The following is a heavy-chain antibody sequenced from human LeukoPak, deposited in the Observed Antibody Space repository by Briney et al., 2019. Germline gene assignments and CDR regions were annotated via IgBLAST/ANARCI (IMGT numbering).Heavy chain of an antibody. J-gene: IGHJ3*02. D-gene: IGHD6-19*01. CDR3: ARVSVAGTNDAFDI. V-gene: IGHV3-53*01. Sequence: PGGSLRLSCVASGFTVSSKYMSWVRQAPGKGLEWVSVIYSGGSTYYGESVKGRFTISRDNSKNTLYLQMNSLRAEDTAVYYCARVSVAGTNDAFDIWGQGTMVTVSS. CDR2: IYSGGST. CDR1: GFTVSSKY.